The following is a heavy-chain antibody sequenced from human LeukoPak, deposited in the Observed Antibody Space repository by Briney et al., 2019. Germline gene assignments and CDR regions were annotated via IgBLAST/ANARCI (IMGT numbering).Heavy chain of an antibody. V-gene: IGHV3-11*05. CDR2: ISSSSSYT. CDR1: GFTFSDYY. Sequence: PGGSLRLSCAASGFTFSDYYMSWIRQAPGKGLEWVSYISSSSSYTNYADSVKGRFTISRDNAKNSLYLQMNSLRAEDTAVYYCARVGEWIQLWLLDYWGQGTMAAVSS. J-gene: IGHJ4*02. D-gene: IGHD5-18*01. CDR3: ARVGEWIQLWLLDY.